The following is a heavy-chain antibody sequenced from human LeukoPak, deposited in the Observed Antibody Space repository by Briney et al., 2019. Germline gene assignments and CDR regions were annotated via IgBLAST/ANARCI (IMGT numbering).Heavy chain of an antibody. J-gene: IGHJ5*02. Sequence: GGSLRLSCAASGFTFSSYSMNWVRQAPGKGLEWVSSISSSSSYIYYADSVKGRFTISRDNAKNSLYLQMNSLRAEDTAVYYCARDRSLLARDWFDPWGQGTLVTVSS. CDR2: ISSSSSYI. V-gene: IGHV3-21*01. CDR1: GFTFSSYS. CDR3: ARDRSLLARDWFDP. D-gene: IGHD3-3*02.